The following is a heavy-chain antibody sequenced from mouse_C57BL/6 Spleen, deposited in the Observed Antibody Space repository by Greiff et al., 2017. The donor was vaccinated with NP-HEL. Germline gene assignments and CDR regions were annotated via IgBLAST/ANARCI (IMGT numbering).Heavy chain of an antibody. Sequence: EVHLVESGGGLVKPGGSLKLSCAASGFTFSDYGMHWVRQAPEKGLEWVAYISSGSSTIYYADTVKGRVTISRDNATNTLFLQMTSLRSEDTAMYYCARRYSNYYYFDYWGQGTTLTVSS. V-gene: IGHV5-17*01. CDR3: ARRYSNYYYFDY. CDR2: ISSGSSTI. D-gene: IGHD2-5*01. CDR1: GFTFSDYG. J-gene: IGHJ2*01.